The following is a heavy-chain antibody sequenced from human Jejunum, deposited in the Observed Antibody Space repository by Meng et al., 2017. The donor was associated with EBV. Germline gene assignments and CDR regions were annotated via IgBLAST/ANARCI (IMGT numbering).Heavy chain of an antibody. CDR1: VGSISDNSW. Sequence: QVRLQESGPRLEKPSGTMSPALVVSVGSISDNSWWSWVRQPPGKGLEWLGEIYHGGGTNYNPSLESRVTISVDKSKNQFSLKLNSVTVADTAVYYCAGNGYYALEYWGPGILVTVSS. J-gene: IGHJ4*02. V-gene: IGHV4-4*02. CDR2: IYHGGGT. CDR3: AGNGYYALEY. D-gene: IGHD3-22*01.